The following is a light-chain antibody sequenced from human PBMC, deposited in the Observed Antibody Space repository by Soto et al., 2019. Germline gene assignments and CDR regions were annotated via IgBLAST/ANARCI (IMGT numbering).Light chain of an antibody. Sequence: EIVLTQSPGTLSLSPGERATLSCRASQSVSSSYLAWYQQKPGQAPRLLIYAASSRATGIPDRFSGSGSGTDFTLTISRLEPEDFAVYYCQHYDNSPWTFGQGTKVEIK. V-gene: IGKV3-20*01. CDR2: AAS. J-gene: IGKJ1*01. CDR3: QHYDNSPWT. CDR1: QSVSSSY.